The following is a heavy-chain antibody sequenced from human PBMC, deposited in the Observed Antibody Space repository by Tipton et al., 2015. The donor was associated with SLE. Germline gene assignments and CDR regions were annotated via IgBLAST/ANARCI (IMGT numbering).Heavy chain of an antibody. V-gene: IGHV3-30-3*01. CDR3: ASSRGYYDFWSGYYAFDY. Sequence: SLRLSCAASGFTFNTYAMHWVRQAPGKGLEWVAVISYDGSNKYYVDSVKGRFTISRDNSKNTLYLQMNSLRPEDTAVYYCASSRGYYDFWSGYYAFDYWGQGTLVTVSS. CDR2: ISYDGSNK. J-gene: IGHJ4*02. CDR1: GFTFNTYA. D-gene: IGHD3-3*01.